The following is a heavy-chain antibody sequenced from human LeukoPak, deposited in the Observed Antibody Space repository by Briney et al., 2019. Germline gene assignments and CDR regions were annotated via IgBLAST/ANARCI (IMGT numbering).Heavy chain of an antibody. D-gene: IGHD1-26*01. CDR3: ATSGGFVLPNAITGSWYTDL. CDR2: ITTAGGYT. CDR1: GFTFSDYS. J-gene: IGHJ6*03. Sequence: GGSLRLSCGASGFTFSDYSMNWVRQAPGKGLAWVASITTAGGYTYYADSVKGRFTISRDNAQNSLFLQMNNLRAEDTAVYFCATSGGFVLPNAITGSWYTDLWGRG. V-gene: IGHV3-21*01.